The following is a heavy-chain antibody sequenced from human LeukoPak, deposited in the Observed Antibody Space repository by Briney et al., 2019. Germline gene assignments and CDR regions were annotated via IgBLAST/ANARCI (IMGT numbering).Heavy chain of an antibody. CDR3: GKDMTRGGYSFDY. CDR1: GFTFSSYS. Sequence: GGSLRLSCAASGFTFSSYSMNWVRQAPGKGLEWVSYISSSSSTIYYADSVKGRFTISRDNAKNSLYLQMNSLRAEDTALYYCGKDMTRGGYSFDYWGQGTLVTVSS. J-gene: IGHJ4*02. CDR2: ISSSSSTI. V-gene: IGHV3-48*01. D-gene: IGHD3-10*01.